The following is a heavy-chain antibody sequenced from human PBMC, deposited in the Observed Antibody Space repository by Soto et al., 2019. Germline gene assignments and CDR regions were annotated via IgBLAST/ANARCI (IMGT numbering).Heavy chain of an antibody. D-gene: IGHD2-2*02. Sequence: PSETLSLTCAVYGGSFSGYYWSWIRQPPGKGLEWIGEINHSGSTNYNPSLKSRVTISVDTSKNQFSLKLSSVTAADTAVYYCARASPYLSYYGMDVWGQGTTVTVSS. CDR3: ARASPYLSYYGMDV. CDR2: INHSGST. V-gene: IGHV4-34*01. CDR1: GGSFSGYY. J-gene: IGHJ6*02.